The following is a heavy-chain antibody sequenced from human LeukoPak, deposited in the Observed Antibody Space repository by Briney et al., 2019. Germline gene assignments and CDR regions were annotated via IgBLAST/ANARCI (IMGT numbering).Heavy chain of an antibody. D-gene: IGHD3-9*01. V-gene: IGHV3-48*02. CDR2: INHNGEMI. CDR1: GFTFSNYV. CDR3: ARDNDWAFHY. Sequence: GGSLRLSCAASGFTFSNYVMSWVCQAPGKGLEWVSYINHNGEMIFYPDFVKGRFTISRDNAKNSLYLQMNSLRDEDTAVYYCARDNDWAFHYWGQGTLVTVSS. J-gene: IGHJ4*02.